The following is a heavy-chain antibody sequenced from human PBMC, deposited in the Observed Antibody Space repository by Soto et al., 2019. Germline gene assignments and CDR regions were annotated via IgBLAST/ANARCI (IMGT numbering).Heavy chain of an antibody. J-gene: IGHJ6*02. V-gene: IGHV1-18*01. CDR2: ISAYNGNT. CDR1: GYTFTSYG. Sequence: QVQLVQSGAEVKKPGASVKVSCKASGYTFTSYGISWVRQAPGQGLEWMGWISAYNGNTNYAQKLQGRVTMTTDTPTSTAYMELRSLMSDDTAVYYCARVWCSGWFQRPYYYYYGMDVWGQGTTVTVSS. CDR3: ARVWCSGWFQRPYYYYYGMDV. D-gene: IGHD6-19*01.